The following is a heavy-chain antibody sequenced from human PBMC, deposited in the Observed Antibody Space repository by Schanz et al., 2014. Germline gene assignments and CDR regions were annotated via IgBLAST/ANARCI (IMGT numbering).Heavy chain of an antibody. D-gene: IGHD1-26*01. J-gene: IGHJ2*01. CDR3: ARNRVSGGQNWYFDL. Sequence: QVHLLESGGGLVEPGGSLRLSCAASGFSFSDYYMSWIRQAPGKGLEWISFINTGSNYINYADSVKGRFTISRDNTKTSLFLQLNSLRADDTAVYYCARNRVSGGQNWYFDLWGRGTLVTVSS. V-gene: IGHV3-11*03. CDR2: INTGSNYI. CDR1: GFSFSDYY.